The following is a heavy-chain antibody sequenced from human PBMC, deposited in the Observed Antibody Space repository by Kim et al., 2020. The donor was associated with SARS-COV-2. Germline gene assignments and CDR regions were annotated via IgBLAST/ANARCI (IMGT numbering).Heavy chain of an antibody. Sequence: GDTYYPGSVKGRFTISRENAKNSLYLQMNSLRAGDTAVYYCARFFSGMDVWGQGTTVTVSS. D-gene: IGHD3-3*01. J-gene: IGHJ6*02. CDR2: GDT. V-gene: IGHV3-13*01. CDR3: ARFFSGMDV.